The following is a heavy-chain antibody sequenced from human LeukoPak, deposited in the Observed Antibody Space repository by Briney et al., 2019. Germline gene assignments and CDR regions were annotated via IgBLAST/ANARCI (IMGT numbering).Heavy chain of an antibody. Sequence: ASVKVSCKASGYTFTSYGISWVRQAPGQGLEWMGWISAYNGNTNYAQKLQGRVAMTTDTSTSTAYMELRSLRSDDTAVYYCARDLGSWYYYNVDYWGQGTLVTVSS. V-gene: IGHV1-18*01. J-gene: IGHJ4*02. CDR2: ISAYNGNT. CDR3: ARDLGSWYYYNVDY. CDR1: GYTFTSYG. D-gene: IGHD6-13*01.